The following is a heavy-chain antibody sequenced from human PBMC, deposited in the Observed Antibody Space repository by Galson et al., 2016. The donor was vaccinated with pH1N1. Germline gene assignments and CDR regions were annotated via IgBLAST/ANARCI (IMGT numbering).Heavy chain of an antibody. Sequence: TLSLTCTVSGGSISTNTYYWNWVRQHPGKGLEWIGHIYYSGSTSYTPSLKGRVTISVDTSKNQLSLQLSSVTVADTAVNYCAGLKTSSNLYYYYFGLDVWGKGTSVTVTS. J-gene: IGHJ6*04. D-gene: IGHD1-14*01. CDR2: IYYSGST. CDR3: AGLKTSSNLYYYYFGLDV. CDR1: GGSISTNTYY. V-gene: IGHV4-31*03.